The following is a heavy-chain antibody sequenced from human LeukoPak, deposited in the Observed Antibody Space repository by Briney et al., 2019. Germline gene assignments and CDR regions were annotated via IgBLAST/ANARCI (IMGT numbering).Heavy chain of an antibody. J-gene: IGHJ5*02. CDR2: MYYSGSS. D-gene: IGHD3-22*01. V-gene: IGHV4-30-4*01. CDR3: ARPYYYDSRIDP. CDR1: GGSISSGDYY. Sequence: SETLSLTCTVSGGSISSGDYYWSWIRQPPGKGLEWIAYMYYSGSSYYNPSLKSRVTMSADTSKNQLSLKLSSVTAADTAVYYCARPYYYDSRIDPWGQGILVTVSS.